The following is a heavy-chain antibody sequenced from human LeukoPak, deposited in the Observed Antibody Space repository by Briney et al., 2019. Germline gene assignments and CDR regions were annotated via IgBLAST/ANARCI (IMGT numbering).Heavy chain of an antibody. J-gene: IGHJ6*03. CDR2: IKQDGSEK. CDR3: AKSEVVVPAAPGYYYYYMDV. D-gene: IGHD2-2*01. Sequence: GGSLRLSCAASGFTFSSYWMSWVRQAPGKGLEWVANIKQDGSEKYYVDSVKGRFTISRDNSKNTLYLQMNSLRAEDTAVYYCAKSEVVVPAAPGYYYYYMDVWGKGTTVTVSS. CDR1: GFTFSSYW. V-gene: IGHV3-7*03.